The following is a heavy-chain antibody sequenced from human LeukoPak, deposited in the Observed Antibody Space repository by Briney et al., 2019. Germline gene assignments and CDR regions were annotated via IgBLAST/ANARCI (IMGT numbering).Heavy chain of an antibody. D-gene: IGHD7-27*01. CDR1: GVSIIDHD. J-gene: IGHJ4*02. V-gene: IGHV4-4*09. Sequence: PSETLSLTCTVSGVSIIDHDWSWIRQPPGRGLEWIGNIYASGSTYFNPSLRSRVAILVDTSKNQFSLNLTSVTAADTAMFYCARLKPNFLGTFDSWGQGALVTVSS. CDR3: ARLKPNFLGTFDS. CDR2: IYASGST.